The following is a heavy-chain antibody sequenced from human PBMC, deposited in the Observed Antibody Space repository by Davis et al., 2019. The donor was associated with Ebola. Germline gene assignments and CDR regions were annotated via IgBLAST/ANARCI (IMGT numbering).Heavy chain of an antibody. CDR1: GFTFRSYW. D-gene: IGHD3-9*01. CDR2: IKQDGSEK. V-gene: IGHV3-7*01. Sequence: GESLKISCAASGFTFRSYWMSWVRQAPGKGLEWVANIKQDGSEKYYVDSVKGRFTISRDNAKNSLYLQMNSLRAEDTAVYYCARDSASITIFWTRGQGTLVTVSS. CDR3: ARDSASITIFWT. J-gene: IGHJ4*02.